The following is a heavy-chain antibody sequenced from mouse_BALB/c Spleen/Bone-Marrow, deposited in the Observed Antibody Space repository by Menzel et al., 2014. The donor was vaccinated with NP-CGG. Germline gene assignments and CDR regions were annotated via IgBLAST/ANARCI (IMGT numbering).Heavy chain of an antibody. CDR1: GYTFTRYA. Sequence: EVPLQEPGPALVKPGASVKMSCKASGYTFTRYAMYWVKQKPGQGLEWIGYINPYNDGTKYNEKFKGKATLTSDKSSSTAYMELSSLTAEDCAVYYCARSLLRAGYWGQGTSVTVSS. V-gene: IGHV1-14*01. CDR2: INPYNDGT. D-gene: IGHD1-1*01. CDR3: ARSLLRAGY. J-gene: IGHJ4*01.